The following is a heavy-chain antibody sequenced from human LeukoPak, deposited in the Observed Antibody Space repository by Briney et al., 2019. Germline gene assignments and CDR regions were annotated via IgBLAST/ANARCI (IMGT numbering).Heavy chain of an antibody. Sequence: GGSLRLSCAASGFTFSSYWMNWVRQAPGKGLVWVSRIASDGSSTTYADSVKGRFSISRDNAKNTVYLQMNNLRAEDTAVYYCARAKPADFDLWGRGTLVTVSS. CDR3: ARAKPADFDL. CDR1: GFTFSSYW. V-gene: IGHV3-74*01. J-gene: IGHJ2*01. CDR2: IASDGSST.